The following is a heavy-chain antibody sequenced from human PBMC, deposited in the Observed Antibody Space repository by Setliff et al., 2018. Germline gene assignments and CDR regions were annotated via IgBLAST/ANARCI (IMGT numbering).Heavy chain of an antibody. D-gene: IGHD6-6*01. J-gene: IGHJ4*02. Sequence: LSLTCAAYGGTFSDYYWAWIRQPPGKGLEWVGEINHRGSTNYNPSLKSRVTISVDTSKDQFSLKLISMTAADTAVYYCARGRNVAARLLDSWGQGTPVTVSS. CDR1: GGTFSDYY. CDR3: ARGRNVAARLLDS. V-gene: IGHV4-34*01. CDR2: INHRGST.